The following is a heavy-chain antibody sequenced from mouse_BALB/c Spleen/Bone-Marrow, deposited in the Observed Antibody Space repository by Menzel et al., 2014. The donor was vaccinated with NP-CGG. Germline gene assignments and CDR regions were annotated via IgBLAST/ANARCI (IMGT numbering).Heavy chain of an antibody. D-gene: IGHD2-14*01. CDR1: GYTFTSYW. J-gene: IGHJ2*01. CDR3: ARREVRREGYYFDY. CDR2: IAPGSGST. V-gene: IGHV1S41*01. Sequence: DLVKPGASVMLSCKASGYTFTSYWINWIKQWPGPGLEWIGRIAPGSGSTYYNEMFKGKATLTVDTSSSTAYIQLSSLSSEDSAVYFCARREVRREGYYFDYWGQGTTLTVSS.